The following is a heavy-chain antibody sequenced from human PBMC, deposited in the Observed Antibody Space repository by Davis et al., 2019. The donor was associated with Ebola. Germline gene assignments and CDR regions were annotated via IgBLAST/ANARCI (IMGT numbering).Heavy chain of an antibody. V-gene: IGHV4-59*01. CDR3: AAQLGGDYGGYFDY. CDR2: IYYSGST. J-gene: IGHJ4*02. Sequence: PSETLSLTCTVSGGSISSYYWSWIRQPPGKGLEWIGYIYYSGSTNYNPSLKSRVTISVDTSKNQFSLKLSSVTAADTAVYYCAAQLGGDYGGYFDYWGQGTLVTVSS. D-gene: IGHD4-17*01. CDR1: GGSISSYY.